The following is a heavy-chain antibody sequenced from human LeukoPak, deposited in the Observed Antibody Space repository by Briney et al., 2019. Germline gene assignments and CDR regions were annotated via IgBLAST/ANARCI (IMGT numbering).Heavy chain of an antibody. CDR3: ARAGVITAVDY. J-gene: IGHJ4*02. D-gene: IGHD3-16*02. CDR2: MNPSGGST. V-gene: IGHV1-46*01. Sequence: ASVKVSCKASGYTFTSYYIHWVRQAPGQGLEWMAIMNPSGGSTSSEQKLPGRVTMTSDTSTSKVYMELSGLRSEDTAVYYCARAGVITAVDYWGQGTLVTVSS. CDR1: GYTFTSYY.